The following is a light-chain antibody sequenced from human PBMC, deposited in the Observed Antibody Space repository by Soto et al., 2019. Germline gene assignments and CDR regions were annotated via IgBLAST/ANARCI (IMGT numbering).Light chain of an antibody. Sequence: EIVLPQSPATLPLSQGERATLSCRASQRVSSYLVWYPQKPGQATRVLISDASNRATGMPARFSGSGSGTDFTITISILEPEDFECYSFQQRTNWPVTFGGGTKVELK. CDR1: QRVSSY. V-gene: IGKV3-11*01. CDR2: DAS. J-gene: IGKJ4*01. CDR3: QQRTNWPVT.